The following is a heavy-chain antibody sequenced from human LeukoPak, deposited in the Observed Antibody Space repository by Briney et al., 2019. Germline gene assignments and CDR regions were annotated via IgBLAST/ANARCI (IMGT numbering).Heavy chain of an antibody. J-gene: IGHJ4*02. CDR2: ISYDGSNK. V-gene: IGHV3-30*18. CDR3: AKGYYDVDY. D-gene: IGHD5-12*01. CDR1: GFTFSSYG. Sequence: PGGSLRLSCAASGFTFSSYGMHWVRQAPGKGLEWVAVISYDGSNKYYADSVKGRFTISRDNSKNTLYLQMNSLRAEDTAVYCCAKGYYDVDYWGQGTLVTVSS.